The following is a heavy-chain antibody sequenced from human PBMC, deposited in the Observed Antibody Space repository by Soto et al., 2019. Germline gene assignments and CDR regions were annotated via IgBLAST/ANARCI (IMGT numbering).Heavy chain of an antibody. Sequence: GGSLRLSCAASGFTFSSYAMHWVRQAPGKGLEWVAVIPYDGSNKYYADSVKGRFTISRDNSKNTLYLQMNSLRAEDTAVYYCARVKYSSGWSYYYGMDVWGQGTTVTVSS. CDR3: ARVKYSSGWSYYYGMDV. CDR2: IPYDGSNK. V-gene: IGHV3-30-3*01. D-gene: IGHD6-19*01. CDR1: GFTFSSYA. J-gene: IGHJ6*02.